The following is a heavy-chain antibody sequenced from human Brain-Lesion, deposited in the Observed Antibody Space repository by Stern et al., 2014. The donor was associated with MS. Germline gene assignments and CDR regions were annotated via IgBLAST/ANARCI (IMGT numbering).Heavy chain of an antibody. CDR1: GYIFTGYY. D-gene: IGHD3-3*01. CDR3: ARDQRGITIFGVVTDYYYLGMDV. CDR2: IHPNTGGT. Sequence: VQLVESGAEVKKPGASVKVSCKTSGYIFTGYYIHWVRQAPGPGLEGMAWIHPNTGGTKYAQKFQGRVTMSRDTSISTAYVELSSLTSDDTAVYYCARDQRGITIFGVVTDYYYLGMDVWGQGTTVTVSS. J-gene: IGHJ6*02. V-gene: IGHV1-2*02.